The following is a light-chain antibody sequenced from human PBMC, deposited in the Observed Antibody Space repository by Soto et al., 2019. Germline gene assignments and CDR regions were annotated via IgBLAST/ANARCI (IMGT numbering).Light chain of an antibody. CDR1: QSLSNW. CDR3: QHYNSYSEA. V-gene: IGKV1-5*01. Sequence: DIKMTQSPSTLSPTVGDRVPITCRASQSLSNWLAWYQQKPGQAPRLLIYDASNRATGIPARFSGSGSGTEFTLTISSLQPDDFATYSCQHYNSYSEAFGQGTKVDIK. CDR2: DAS. J-gene: IGKJ1*01.